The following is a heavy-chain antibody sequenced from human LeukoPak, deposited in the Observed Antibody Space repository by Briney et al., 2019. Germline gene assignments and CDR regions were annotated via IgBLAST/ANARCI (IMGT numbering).Heavy chain of an antibody. D-gene: IGHD1-26*01. CDR2: ISSSSSYI. J-gene: IGHJ4*02. CDR3: ARSKNSGSYARPLDY. Sequence: GGSLRLSCAASGFTFSSYSMNWVRRAPGKGLEWVSSISSSSSYIYYADSVKGRFTISRDNAKNSLYLQMNSLRAEDTAVYYCARSKNSGSYARPLDYWGQGTLVTVSS. V-gene: IGHV3-21*01. CDR1: GFTFSSYS.